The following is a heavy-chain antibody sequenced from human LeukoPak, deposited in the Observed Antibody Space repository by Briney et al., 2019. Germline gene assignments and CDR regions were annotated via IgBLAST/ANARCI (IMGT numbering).Heavy chain of an antibody. J-gene: IGHJ4*02. V-gene: IGHV3-9*01. Sequence: GGSLRLSCAASGFTHDDYAMHWVRQAPGKGLEWVSGISWNSGSIGYADSVKGRFTISRDNAKNSLYLQMNSLRAEDTALYYCAKEDRRGRHFDYWGQGTLVTVSS. CDR3: AKEDRRGRHFDY. D-gene: IGHD3-16*01. CDR1: GFTHDDYA. CDR2: ISWNSGSI.